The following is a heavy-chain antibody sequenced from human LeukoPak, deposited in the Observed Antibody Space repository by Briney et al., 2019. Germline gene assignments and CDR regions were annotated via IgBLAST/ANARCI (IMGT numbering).Heavy chain of an antibody. CDR1: NGSISSYH. Sequence: PSETLSLTCTVSNGSISSYHWSRVRQPPGKGLEWIGYILTSGTTNYNPSLKSRLTISVDTSKNRFTLKLSSVTAADTAVYYCARLRVSGSYLYYFDYWGQGTLVTVSS. V-gene: IGHV4-4*09. D-gene: IGHD3-10*01. CDR2: ILTSGTT. CDR3: ARLRVSGSYLYYFDY. J-gene: IGHJ4*02.